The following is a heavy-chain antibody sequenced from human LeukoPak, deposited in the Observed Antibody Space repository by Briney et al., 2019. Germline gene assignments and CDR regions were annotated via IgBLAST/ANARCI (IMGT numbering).Heavy chain of an antibody. D-gene: IGHD3-10*01. J-gene: IGHJ4*02. CDR3: ARAMVRGVISPFDY. Sequence: GGSLRLSCAASGFTFSSYAMHWVRQAPGKGLEWVAVISYDGSNKYYADSVKSRFTISRDNSKNTLYLQMNSLRAEDTAVYYCARAMVRGVISPFDYWGQGTLVTVSS. V-gene: IGHV3-30*04. CDR1: GFTFSSYA. CDR2: ISYDGSNK.